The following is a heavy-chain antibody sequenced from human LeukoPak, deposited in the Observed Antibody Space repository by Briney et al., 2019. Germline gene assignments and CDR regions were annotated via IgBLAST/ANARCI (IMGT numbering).Heavy chain of an antibody. Sequence: SETLSLTCDVSGVSISGTNYYWSWIRQPPGKRLEWIGYVYNSGSTNYNPSLKSRVTISIDTSKNQFSLKLSSVTAADTAVYYCARGRRLFMIFGGSFDPWGQGTLVTVSS. D-gene: IGHD3/OR15-3a*01. V-gene: IGHV4-61*01. CDR3: ARGRRLFMIFGGSFDP. CDR1: GVSISGTNYY. J-gene: IGHJ5*02. CDR2: VYNSGST.